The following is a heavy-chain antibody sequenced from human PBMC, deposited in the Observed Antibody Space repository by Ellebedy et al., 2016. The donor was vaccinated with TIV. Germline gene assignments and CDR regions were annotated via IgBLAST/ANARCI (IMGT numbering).Heavy chain of an antibody. J-gene: IGHJ3*02. CDR3: ARDPVGVGPAFDI. V-gene: IGHV3-23*01. CDR2: ISGSGGNT. Sequence: PGGSLRLSCAASGFTFSDYYMSWVRQAPGKGLEWVSSISGSGGNTYYADSVKGRFTISRDNSKDTLYLQVNSLRAEDTAVYYCARDPVGVGPAFDIWGQGTMVTVSS. CDR1: GFTFSDYY. D-gene: IGHD4-23*01.